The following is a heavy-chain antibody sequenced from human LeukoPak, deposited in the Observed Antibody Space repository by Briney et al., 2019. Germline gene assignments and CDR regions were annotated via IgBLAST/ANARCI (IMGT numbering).Heavy chain of an antibody. J-gene: IGHJ4*02. CDR1: GFTVSSNY. CDR2: IYSGGST. Sequence: GSLRLSCAASGFTVSSNYMTWVRQAPGKGLEWVSVIYSGGSTYYADSVKGRFTISRDNSKSTLYLQMNSLRVEDTAVYYCARGIAVADTGFFDYWGQGTLVTVSS. CDR3: ARGIAVADTGFFDY. D-gene: IGHD6-19*01. V-gene: IGHV3-66*01.